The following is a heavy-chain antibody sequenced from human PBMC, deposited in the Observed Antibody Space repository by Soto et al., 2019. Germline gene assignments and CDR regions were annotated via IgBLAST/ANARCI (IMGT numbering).Heavy chain of an antibody. J-gene: IGHJ6*02. D-gene: IGHD1-1*01. V-gene: IGHV1-3*04. CDR3: SKNQNWNRGQYHYYGMDV. CDR2: INNANGNT. CDR1: GYTFTDYD. Sequence: VHLVQSGAEVKKPGASVKVSCKASGYTFTDYDMHWVRQAPGQSLEWVGWINNANGNTEYSKKFQDRVTITRDTSATTVYMELTSLRSEDTAVYYCSKNQNWNRGQYHYYGMDVWGQGTTVIVSS.